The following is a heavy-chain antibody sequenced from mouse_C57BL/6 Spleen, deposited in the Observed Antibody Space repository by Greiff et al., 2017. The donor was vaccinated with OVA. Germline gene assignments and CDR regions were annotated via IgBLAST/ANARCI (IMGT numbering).Heavy chain of an antibody. J-gene: IGHJ4*01. CDR3: ARGAPSTVVATDYAMDY. D-gene: IGHD1-1*01. Sequence: VQLQQSGPELVKPGASVKISCKASGYTFTDYYMNWVKQSHGKSLEWIGDINPNNGGTSYNQKFKGKATLTVDKSSSTAYMELRSLTSEDSAVYYCARGAPSTVVATDYAMDYWGQGTSVTVSS. CDR2: INPNNGGT. CDR1: GYTFTDYY. V-gene: IGHV1-26*01.